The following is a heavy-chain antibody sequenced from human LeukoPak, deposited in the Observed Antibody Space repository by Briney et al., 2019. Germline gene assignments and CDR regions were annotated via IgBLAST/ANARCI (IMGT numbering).Heavy chain of an antibody. Sequence: ASVKVSCKASGSTFTGYYMHWVREAPGQGLEWMGWINSNSGSTNYAQKFQGRVTMTRDTSISTAYMELSRLRSDDTAVYYCARLYCSGGSCYQTINWCDPWAQGTLVTVSS. D-gene: IGHD2-15*01. V-gene: IGHV1-2*02. CDR1: GSTFTGYY. CDR2: INSNSGST. CDR3: ARLYCSGGSCYQTINWCDP. J-gene: IGHJ5*02.